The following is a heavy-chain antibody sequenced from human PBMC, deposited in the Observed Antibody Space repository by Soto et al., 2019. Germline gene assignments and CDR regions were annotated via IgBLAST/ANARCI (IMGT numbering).Heavy chain of an antibody. CDR2: IHTGGST. D-gene: IGHD3-16*01. Sequence: EVQLVESGGGLIQPGGSLRLSCAASGFTVSSYYMTWVRQAPGKGLEWVSVIHTGGSTYHADSVKGRFTISRDNSKNMLYLQMNSLKAEDTAMYYCARLALGPWGQGTLVTASS. CDR1: GFTVSSYY. CDR3: ARLALGP. J-gene: IGHJ5*02. V-gene: IGHV3-53*01.